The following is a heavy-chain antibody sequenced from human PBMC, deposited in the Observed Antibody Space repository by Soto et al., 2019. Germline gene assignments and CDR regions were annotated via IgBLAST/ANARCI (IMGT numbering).Heavy chain of an antibody. CDR1: GFTFRTYA. J-gene: IGHJ5*02. V-gene: IGHV3-23*01. CDR2: ISNSGGRT. D-gene: IGHD6-25*01. CDR3: AKGHASGS. Sequence: EVQLLESGGGFVQPGGSLRLSCVVSGFTFRTYAMTWVRQAPGKGLEWVSFISNSGGRTNYADSVRRRFTTSRDNSKNTLYLQMNSLRAEDTALYYCAKGHASGSWGPGTQVTVSS.